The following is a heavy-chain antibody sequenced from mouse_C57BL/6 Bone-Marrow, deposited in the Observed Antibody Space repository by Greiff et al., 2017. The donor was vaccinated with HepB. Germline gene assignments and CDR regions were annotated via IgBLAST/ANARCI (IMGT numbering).Heavy chain of an antibody. CDR3: TTVYGRSPAWFAY. Sequence: VQLQQSGAELVRPGASVKLSCTASGFNIKDYYMHWVKQRPEQGLEWIGRIDPEDGDTEYAPKFQGKATMTADTSSNTAYLQLSSLTSEDTAVYYCTTVYGRSPAWFAYWGQGTRVTGSA. J-gene: IGHJ3*01. V-gene: IGHV14-1*01. CDR2: IDPEDGDT. CDR1: GFNIKDYY. D-gene: IGHD1-1*01.